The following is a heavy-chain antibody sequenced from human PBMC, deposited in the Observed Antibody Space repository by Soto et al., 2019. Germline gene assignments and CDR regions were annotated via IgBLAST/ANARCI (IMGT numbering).Heavy chain of an antibody. CDR3: ARDEGAAPYYYGMDV. D-gene: IGHD1-26*01. V-gene: IGHV1-2*04. CDR1: GYTFTGYY. Sequence: GASVKVSCKASGYTFTGYYRHWVRQAPGQGLEWMGWINPNSGGTNYAQKFQGWVTMTRDTSISTAYMELSRLRSDDTAVYYCARDEGAAPYYYGMDVWGQGTTVTVSS. CDR2: INPNSGGT. J-gene: IGHJ6*02.